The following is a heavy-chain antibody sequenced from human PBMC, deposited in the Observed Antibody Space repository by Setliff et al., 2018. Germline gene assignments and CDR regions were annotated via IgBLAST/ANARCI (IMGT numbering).Heavy chain of an antibody. CDR2: INTSGGST. CDR1: GYSFTRYY. J-gene: IGHJ6*02. CDR3: ARDLLYSGSYFGYYYGMDV. D-gene: IGHD1-26*01. V-gene: IGHV1-46*01. Sequence: ASVKVSCKTSGYSFTRYYVHWVRQAPGQGLEWMGIINTSGGSTSFAQKFQGRVTMTRDTSTSTVYMELSSLTSDDTAVYYCARDLLYSGSYFGYYYGMDVWGQGTTVTVSS.